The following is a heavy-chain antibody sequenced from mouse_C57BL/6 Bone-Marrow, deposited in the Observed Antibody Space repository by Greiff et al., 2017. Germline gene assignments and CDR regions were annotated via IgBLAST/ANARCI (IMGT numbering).Heavy chain of an antibody. Sequence: VQLQQSGPELVKPGASVKISCKASGYTFTDYYMNWVKQSHGKSLEWIGDINPNNGGTSYNQKFKGKATLTVDKSSSTAYMELRSLTSEDSAVYYCARRYYGSSGYFDVWGTGTTVTVSS. CDR1: GYTFTDYY. CDR2: INPNNGGT. CDR3: ARRYYGSSGYFDV. V-gene: IGHV1-26*01. D-gene: IGHD1-1*01. J-gene: IGHJ1*03.